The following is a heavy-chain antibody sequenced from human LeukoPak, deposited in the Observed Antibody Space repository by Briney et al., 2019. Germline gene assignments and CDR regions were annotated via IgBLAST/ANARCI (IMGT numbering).Heavy chain of an antibody. Sequence: PSETLSLTCAVYGGSFSGYYWSRIRQPPGKGLEWIGEINHRGSTNYSPSLKSRVTISVDTSKNQFSLKLSSVTAADTAVYYCATTVTSLYGMDVWGQGTTVTVSS. D-gene: IGHD4-17*01. CDR2: INHRGST. CDR1: GGSFSGYY. V-gene: IGHV4-34*01. CDR3: ATTVTSLYGMDV. J-gene: IGHJ6*02.